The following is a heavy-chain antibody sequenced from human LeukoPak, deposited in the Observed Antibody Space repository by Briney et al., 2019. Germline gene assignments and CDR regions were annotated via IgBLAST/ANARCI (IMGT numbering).Heavy chain of an antibody. CDR2: IRSKGYGGTT. Sequence: GGSLRLSCTASGFIFDDYAMSWVRQAPGQALEWIGFIRSKGYGGTTEYAESMKGRFTISRDDSKSIAYLQMNSLKIEDTDVYYCARDGNRGVVMNYWGQGTLVTVSS. D-gene: IGHD3-10*01. CDR1: GFIFDDYA. V-gene: IGHV3-49*04. J-gene: IGHJ4*02. CDR3: ARDGNRGVVMNY.